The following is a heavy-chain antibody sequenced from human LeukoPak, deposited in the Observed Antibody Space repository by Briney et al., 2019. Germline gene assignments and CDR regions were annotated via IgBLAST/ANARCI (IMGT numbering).Heavy chain of an antibody. Sequence: PSETLSLTCAVYGGSFSGYYWSWIRQPPGKGLEWTGEINHSGSTNYNPSLKSRVTISVDTSKNQFSLKLSSVTAADTAVYYCARRRYYDFWSGYLGPDAFDIWGQGTMVTVSS. CDR2: INHSGST. D-gene: IGHD3-3*01. J-gene: IGHJ3*02. CDR3: ARRRYYDFWSGYLGPDAFDI. V-gene: IGHV4-34*01. CDR1: GGSFSGYY.